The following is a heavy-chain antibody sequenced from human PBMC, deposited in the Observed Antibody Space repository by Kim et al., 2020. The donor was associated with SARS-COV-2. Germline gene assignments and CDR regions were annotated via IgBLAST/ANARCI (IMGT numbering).Heavy chain of an antibody. J-gene: IGHJ4*01. CDR2: IYYSGST. Sequence: SQTLSLTCTVSGGSISSGGYYWSWIRQHPGKGLEWIGSIYYSGSTSYNPSLKSRVTISVDTSKNQFSLKLRSVTAAHTAVYFCSRTRITLIVVVTHFDYW. V-gene: IGHV4-31*03. CDR3: SRTRITLIVVVTHFDY. D-gene: IGHD3-22*01. CDR1: GGSISSGGYY.